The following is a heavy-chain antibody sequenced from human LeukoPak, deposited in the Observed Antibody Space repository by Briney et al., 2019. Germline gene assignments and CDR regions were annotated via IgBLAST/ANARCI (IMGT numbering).Heavy chain of an antibody. J-gene: IGHJ4*02. CDR2: IKQDGSEK. CDR3: GRSKSRIQLWFDF. CDR1: GFTFSSYW. D-gene: IGHD5-18*01. V-gene: IGHV3-7*01. Sequence: GGSLRLSCAASGFTFSSYWMTWVRQAPGKGLEWVAYIKQDGSEKYYVDSVKGRFTISRDNAKNSLYLQMNSLRAEDTAVYYCGRSKSRIQLWFDFWGQGTLVTVSS.